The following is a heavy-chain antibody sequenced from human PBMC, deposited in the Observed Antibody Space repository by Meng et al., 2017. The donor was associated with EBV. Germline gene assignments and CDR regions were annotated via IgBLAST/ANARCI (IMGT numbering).Heavy chain of an antibody. CDR3: ASESGRGYTPDY. Sequence: VEGGRAAGGGEGGGWGVKVSCKTSGGPFRYYAISWVRQAPGQGLEWLGGFLPRLGAPNYAQKFHGRVKITADESTSTHYMDLSSLRSEDTAIYYCASESGRGYTPDYWGQGTLVTVSS. D-gene: IGHD3-10*01. V-gene: IGHV1-69*01. J-gene: IGHJ4*02. CDR2: FLPRLGAP. CDR1: GGPFRYYA.